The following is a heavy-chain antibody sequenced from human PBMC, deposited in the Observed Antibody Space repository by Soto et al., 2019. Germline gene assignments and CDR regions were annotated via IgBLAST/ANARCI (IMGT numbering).Heavy chain of an antibody. V-gene: IGHV3-11*01. D-gene: IGHD3-10*01. J-gene: IGHJ4*02. CDR1: GFTFRDYY. CDR2: ISQTGTTL. Sequence: QVQLVESGGGLVRPGGSLRLSCATSGFTFRDYYMTWIRQAPGKGLEWVSYISQTGTTLYYADAVKGRCTVSRDNAQNSLYLQMSRLRAEDTAVYYCAGDPYYYASNYWGQGTLVTVSS. CDR3: AGDPYYYASNY.